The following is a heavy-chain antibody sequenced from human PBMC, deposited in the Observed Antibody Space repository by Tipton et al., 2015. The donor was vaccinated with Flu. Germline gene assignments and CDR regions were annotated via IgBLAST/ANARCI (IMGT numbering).Heavy chain of an antibody. CDR2: ISGGRGGTT. V-gene: IGHV3-23*01. D-gene: IGHD3-22*01. CDR1: GFTFRNYA. J-gene: IGHJ4*02. CDR3: AKEVDTEIVAVTVYLDY. Sequence: SLRLSCVASGFTFRNYAMGWVRQAPGKGLEWVALISGGRGGTTYYADSVKGRFTISRDNPKNTLYLQMNGLRVEDTALYYCAKEVDTEIVAVTVYLDYWGQGILVTVSS.